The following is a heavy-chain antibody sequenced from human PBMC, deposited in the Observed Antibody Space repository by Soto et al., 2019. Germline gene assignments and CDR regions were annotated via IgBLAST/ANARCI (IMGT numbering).Heavy chain of an antibody. J-gene: IGHJ6*02. V-gene: IGHV3-21*01. D-gene: IGHD2-2*02. Sequence: GGSLRLSCAASGFTLRDYNMNWVRQAPGEGLEWVSSISGGGTSIYYADSLKGRFTISRDNAKNTLYLQTDSLRAEDTAVYYCARDTIPTPAAPVKYYYYGMDVWGQGTTVTVSS. CDR3: ARDTIPTPAAPVKYYYYGMDV. CDR2: ISGGGTSI. CDR1: GFTLRDYN.